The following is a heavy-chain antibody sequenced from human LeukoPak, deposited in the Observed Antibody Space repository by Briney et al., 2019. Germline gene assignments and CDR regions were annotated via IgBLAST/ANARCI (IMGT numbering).Heavy chain of an antibody. D-gene: IGHD4-11*01. J-gene: IGHJ5*02. V-gene: IGHV1-2*06. CDR1: GYTFTGYY. CDR3: ARPHTVLYNWFDP. Sequence: ASVKVSCKASGYTFTGYYMHWVRQAPGQGLEWMGRINPNSGGTNYAQKFQGRVTMTRDTSISTAYMELSGLRSDDTAVYYCARPHTVLYNWFDPWGQGTLVTVSS. CDR2: INPNSGGT.